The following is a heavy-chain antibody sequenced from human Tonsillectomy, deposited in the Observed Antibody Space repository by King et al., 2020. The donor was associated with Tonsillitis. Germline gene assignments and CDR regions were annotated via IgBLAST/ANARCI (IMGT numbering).Heavy chain of an antibody. D-gene: IGHD5-18*01. CDR3: AKGGYSYVEFFDY. V-gene: IGHV3-23*04. CDR2: ISGSGGST. J-gene: IGHJ4*02. CDR1: GFTFSSYA. Sequence: VQLVQSGGGLVQPGGSLRLSCAASGFTFSSYAMNWVRQAPGKGLEWVSAISGSGGSTYYAVSVKGRFTISRDNSKNTLHLQMNSLRAEDTAVYYCAKGGYSYVEFFDYWGQGTLVTVSS.